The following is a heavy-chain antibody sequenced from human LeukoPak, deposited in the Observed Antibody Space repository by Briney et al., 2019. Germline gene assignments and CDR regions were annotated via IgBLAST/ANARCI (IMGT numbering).Heavy chain of an antibody. CDR2: LSSTGLYV. D-gene: IGHD4-11*01. Sequence: GGSLSHSCAASGFTFSDYTMNWVRQAPGKGLEWVSSLSSTGLYVYYADSVRGRLTISRDNANNSLSLQMSSLRAEDTAVYYCAREAYSHYGFDYWGQGTLVTVSS. V-gene: IGHV3-21*01. CDR1: GFTFSDYT. J-gene: IGHJ4*02. CDR3: AREAYSHYGFDY.